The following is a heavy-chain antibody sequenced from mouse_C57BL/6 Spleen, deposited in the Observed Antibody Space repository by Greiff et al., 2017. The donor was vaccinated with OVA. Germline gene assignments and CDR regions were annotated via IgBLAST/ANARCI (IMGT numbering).Heavy chain of an antibody. Sequence: QVQLQQSGAELVRPGASVKLSCKASGYTFTDYYINWVKQRPGQGLEWIASIYPGSGNTYYNEKFKGKATLTAEKSSSTAYMRFSRLTSEDSAVYFCAKGWDGCAYWGQGTLVTVSA. CDR1: GYTFTDYY. CDR3: AKGWDGCAY. J-gene: IGHJ3*01. CDR2: IYPGSGNT. D-gene: IGHD4-1*01. V-gene: IGHV1-76*01.